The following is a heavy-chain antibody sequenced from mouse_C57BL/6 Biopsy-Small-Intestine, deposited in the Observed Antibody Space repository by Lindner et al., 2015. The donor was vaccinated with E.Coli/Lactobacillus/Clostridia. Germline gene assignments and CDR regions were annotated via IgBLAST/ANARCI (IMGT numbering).Heavy chain of an antibody. CDR2: ILPGIGST. Sequence: VQLQESGTELMKPGASVKLSCKATGYTFTDYWIEWVKRRPGHGLEWIGEILPGIGSTNCNEKFKGKATFTADTSSNTAYMQLSSLTTEDSAIYYCARDFSGEGYFDYWGQGTTLTVSS. CDR3: ARDFSGEGYFDY. CDR1: GYTFTDYW. J-gene: IGHJ2*01. V-gene: IGHV1-9*01. D-gene: IGHD3-1*01.